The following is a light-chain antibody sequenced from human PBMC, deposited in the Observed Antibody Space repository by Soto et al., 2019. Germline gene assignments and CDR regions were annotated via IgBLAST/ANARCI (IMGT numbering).Light chain of an antibody. CDR1: SSDVGGYNY. CDR2: EVS. J-gene: IGLJ1*01. Sequence: QSALTQPASVSGSPGQSITISCTGTSSDVGGYNYVSWYQQHPGKAPKLIIYEVSNRPSGVYNLSGSKSGNTASLTISGLQAEDEADYYCNSYTSKSPVVFGTGTKLTVL. V-gene: IGLV2-14*01. CDR3: NSYTSKSPVV.